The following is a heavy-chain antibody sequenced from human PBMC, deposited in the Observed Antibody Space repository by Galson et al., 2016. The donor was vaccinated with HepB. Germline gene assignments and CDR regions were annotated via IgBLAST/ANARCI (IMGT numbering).Heavy chain of an antibody. Sequence: SETLSLTCTVSDGSIRSSSYSWGWIRQPPGKGLEWIGTVYRGKTYYNSSLEGRATISAGMSTDLLSLKLTSLTAADTAVYYCARAGLLTEASFDRWGQGTLGAVSS. J-gene: IGHJ4*02. CDR3: ARAGLLTEASFDR. V-gene: IGHV4-39*01. CDR2: VYRGKT. D-gene: IGHD1-20*01. CDR1: DGSIRSSSYS.